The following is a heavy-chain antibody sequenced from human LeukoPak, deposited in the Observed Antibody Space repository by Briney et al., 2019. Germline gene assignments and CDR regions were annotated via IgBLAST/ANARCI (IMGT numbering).Heavy chain of an antibody. CDR3: ARDGSVAVPGTLYFDS. CDR1: GFTFSSYE. V-gene: IGHV3-48*03. D-gene: IGHD6-19*01. J-gene: IGHJ4*02. CDR2: ISDSNADI. Sequence: PGGSLRLSCAASGFTFSSYEMNWVRQAPGKGLEWVAYISDSNADIHYADSVKGRFTISRDNARNSLYLQLDSLRAEDTAAYYCARDGSVAVPGTLYFDSWGQGTLVTVSS.